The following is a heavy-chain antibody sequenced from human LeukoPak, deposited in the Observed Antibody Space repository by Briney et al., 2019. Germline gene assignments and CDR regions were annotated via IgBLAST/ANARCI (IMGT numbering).Heavy chain of an antibody. J-gene: IGHJ4*02. D-gene: IGHD3-22*01. CDR1: GYSFTSYG. CDR2: ISAYNGNT. CDR3: ARTNVYYYASSDYYPYFDY. V-gene: IGHV1-18*01. Sequence: ASVKVSCKASGYSFTSYGISWVRQAPGQGLEWMGWISAYNGNTNYAQKLQDRVTMTTDTSTSTAYMELRSLRSDDTAVYYCARTNVYYYASSDYYPYFDYWAQGTLVTVSS.